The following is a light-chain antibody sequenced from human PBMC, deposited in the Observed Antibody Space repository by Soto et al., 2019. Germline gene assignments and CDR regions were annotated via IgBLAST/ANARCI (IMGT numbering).Light chain of an antibody. CDR2: AAS. V-gene: IGKV1-39*01. CDR1: QSMSSY. CDR3: QQSFSTPHT. J-gene: IGKJ2*01. Sequence: DIQMTQSPSSLSASIGDRVTITCRASQSMSSYLNWYQQKPGKAPKLLIYAASSLQSGVPSRFSGSRSGTDFTLTISNLQPEDFAIYYCQQSFSTPHTFGQGTKLEIK.